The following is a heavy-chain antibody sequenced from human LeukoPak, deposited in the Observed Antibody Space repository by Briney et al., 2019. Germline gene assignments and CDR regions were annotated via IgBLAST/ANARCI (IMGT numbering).Heavy chain of an antibody. V-gene: IGHV1-2*02. CDR1: AYTFTGYF. CDR3: ARVDTSTWDSFDS. CDR2: INPNSGGT. J-gene: IGHJ4*02. D-gene: IGHD6-13*01. Sequence: ASVKVSCKASAYTFTGYFLHWVRQAPGQGLEWMGWINPNSGGTNYAQKFQGRVTMTRDTSISTAYMELSSLGSDDTAVYYCARVDTSTWDSFDSWGQGTLITVSS.